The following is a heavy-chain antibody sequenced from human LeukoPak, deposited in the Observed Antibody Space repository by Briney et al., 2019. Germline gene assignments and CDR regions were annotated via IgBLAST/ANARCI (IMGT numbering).Heavy chain of an antibody. CDR3: ARDVDTALNYYYYYGMDV. J-gene: IGHJ6*02. CDR1: GYTFTSYG. CDR2: ISAYNGNT. V-gene: IGHV1-18*01. D-gene: IGHD5-18*01. Sequence: ASVKVSCKASGYTFTSYGISWVRQAPGQGLEWMGWISAYNGNTNYAQKFQGRVTITADESTSTAYMELSSLRSEDTAVYYCARDVDTALNYYYYYGMDVWGQGTTVTVSS.